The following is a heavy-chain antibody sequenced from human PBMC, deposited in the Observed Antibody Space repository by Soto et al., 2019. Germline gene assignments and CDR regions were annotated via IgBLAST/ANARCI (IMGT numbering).Heavy chain of an antibody. CDR1: GFSLSSSGVG. D-gene: IGHD6-13*01. CDR3: AREVYSSTYFDS. Sequence: QITLKESGPTLVRPTQTLTLTCTFSGFSLSSSGVGVGWIRQPPGKALEWLALVYWDDDHRYSPSLKTRLTIIEDTSKNQVVLTMTKLDPADTATYYCAREVYSSTYFDSWGQGTLVTVSS. J-gene: IGHJ4*02. V-gene: IGHV2-5*02. CDR2: VYWDDDH.